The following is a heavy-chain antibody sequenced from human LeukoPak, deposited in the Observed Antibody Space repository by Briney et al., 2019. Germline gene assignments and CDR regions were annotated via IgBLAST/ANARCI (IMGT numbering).Heavy chain of an antibody. CDR2: ICNSGST. D-gene: IGHD6-19*01. V-gene: IGHV4-59*08. J-gene: IGHJ4*02. CDR1: GGSISSYY. CDR3: ARHSSGWGGYFDY. Sequence: SETLSLTCTVSGGSISSYYWSWIRQPPGKGLEWIGYICNSGSTNYNPSLKSRVTISVDTSKNQFSLKLSSVTAADTAVYYCARHSSGWGGYFDYWGQGTLVTVSS.